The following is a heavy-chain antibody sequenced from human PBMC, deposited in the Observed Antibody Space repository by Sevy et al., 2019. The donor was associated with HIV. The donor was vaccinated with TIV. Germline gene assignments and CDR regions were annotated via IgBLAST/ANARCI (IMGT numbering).Heavy chain of an antibody. Sequence: ASVKVSCKASGFTFGSSAVQWVRQARGQRLEWIGWILVGSGNTNYAQEFQERLTITRDMSTSIAYMELSSLRSEDTAVYYCAAAAGFVAHDGYYYGMDVWGQGTTVTVSS. V-gene: IGHV1-58*01. J-gene: IGHJ6*02. CDR2: ILVGSGNT. CDR1: GFTFGSSA. D-gene: IGHD3-10*01. CDR3: AAAAGFVAHDGYYYGMDV.